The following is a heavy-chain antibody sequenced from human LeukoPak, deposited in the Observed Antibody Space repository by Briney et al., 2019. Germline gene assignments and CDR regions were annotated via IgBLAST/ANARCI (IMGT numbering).Heavy chain of an antibody. Sequence: ASVKVSCKASGGTFSSYAISWVRQAPGQGLEWMGGIIPIFGTANYAQTFQGRVTITADESTSTAYMELSSLRSEETAVYYCAGYCSSTSCYASLYWGQGTLVTVSS. CDR2: IIPIFGTA. V-gene: IGHV1-69*13. CDR1: GGTFSSYA. CDR3: AGYCSSTSCYASLY. J-gene: IGHJ4*02. D-gene: IGHD2-2*01.